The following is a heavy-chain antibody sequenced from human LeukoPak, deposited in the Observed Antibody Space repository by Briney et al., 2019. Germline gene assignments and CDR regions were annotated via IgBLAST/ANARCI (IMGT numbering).Heavy chain of an antibody. D-gene: IGHD3-16*01. J-gene: IGHJ3*02. CDR3: AREMITFGGADAFDI. Sequence: SGTLSLTCAVSGGSISSSNWWSRVRQPPGKGLEWIGEIYHSGSTNYNPSLKSRVTISVDKSKNQFSLKLSSVTAADTAVYYCAREMITFGGADAFDIWGQGTMVTVSS. CDR1: GGSISSSNW. CDR2: IYHSGST. V-gene: IGHV4-4*02.